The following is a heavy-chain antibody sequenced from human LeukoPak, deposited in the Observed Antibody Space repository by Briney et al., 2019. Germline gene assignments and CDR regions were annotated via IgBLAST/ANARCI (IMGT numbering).Heavy chain of an antibody. CDR2: ISSSSSYI. CDR3: ARDPYSGNYGDYYYYYMDV. CDR1: GFTFSTYN. Sequence: GESVRLSCAASGFTFSTYNMNWVRQAPGKGLEWVSSISSSSSYIYYADSVKGRFTISRDNAKSSLYLQMNSLRDEDTAVYYCARDPYSGNYGDYYYYYMDVWGKGTTVTISS. D-gene: IGHD1-26*01. J-gene: IGHJ6*03. V-gene: IGHV3-21*01.